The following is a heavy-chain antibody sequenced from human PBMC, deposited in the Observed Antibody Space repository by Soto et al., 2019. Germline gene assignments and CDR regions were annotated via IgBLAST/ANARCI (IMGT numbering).Heavy chain of an antibody. Sequence: EVQLVESGGGLVQPGGSLRLSCAASGFTFSSYSMNWVRQAPGKGLEWVSYISSSSSTIYYADSVKGRFTISRDNAKNSLYLQMNSLRAEDTAVYYCARDLNYGLDYWGQGTLVTVSS. CDR1: GFTFSSYS. D-gene: IGHD4-17*01. CDR2: ISSSSSTI. V-gene: IGHV3-48*01. CDR3: ARDLNYGLDY. J-gene: IGHJ4*02.